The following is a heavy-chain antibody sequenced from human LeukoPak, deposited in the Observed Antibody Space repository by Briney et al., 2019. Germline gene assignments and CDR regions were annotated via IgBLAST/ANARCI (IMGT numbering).Heavy chain of an antibody. V-gene: IGHV4-39*07. CDR3: ARESTPYSTNDAFDI. J-gene: IGHJ3*02. CDR1: GGSISSSSYY. D-gene: IGHD6-13*01. Sequence: PSETLSLTCTVSGGSISSSSYYWGWIRQPPGKGLEWIGSIYYSGSTYYNPSLKSRVTISVDTSKNQFSLKLSSVTAADTAVYYCARESTPYSTNDAFDIWGQGTMVTVSS. CDR2: IYYSGST.